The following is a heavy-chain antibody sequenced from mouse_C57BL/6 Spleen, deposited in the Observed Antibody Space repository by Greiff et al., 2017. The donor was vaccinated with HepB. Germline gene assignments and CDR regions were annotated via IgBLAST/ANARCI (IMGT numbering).Heavy chain of an antibody. CDR3: ARRFTTVSSFDY. V-gene: IGHV1-64*01. D-gene: IGHD1-1*01. Sequence: QVQLQQPGAELVKPGASVKLSCKASGYTFTSYWMHWVKQRPGQGLEWIGMIHPNSGSTNYNEKFKSKATLTVDKSSSTAYMQLSSLTSEDSAVYYCARRFTTVSSFDYWGQGTTLTVSS. J-gene: IGHJ2*01. CDR2: IHPNSGST. CDR1: GYTFTSYW.